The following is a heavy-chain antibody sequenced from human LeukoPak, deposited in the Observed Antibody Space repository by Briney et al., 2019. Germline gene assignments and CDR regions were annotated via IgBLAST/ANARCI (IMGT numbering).Heavy chain of an antibody. D-gene: IGHD1-7*01. CDR1: GFTFSSYD. Sequence: GGSLRLSCAASGFTFSSYDMHWVRQATGKGLEWVSAIGTAGDTYYPDSVKGRFTISRDNSKNTLYLQMNSLRAEDTAVYYCALGGLELLPLLYWGQGTLVTVSS. J-gene: IGHJ4*02. CDR2: IGTAGDT. V-gene: IGHV3-13*01. CDR3: ALGGLELLPLLY.